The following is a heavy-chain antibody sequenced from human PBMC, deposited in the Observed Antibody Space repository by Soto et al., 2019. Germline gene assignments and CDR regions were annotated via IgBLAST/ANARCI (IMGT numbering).Heavy chain of an antibody. V-gene: IGHV3-21*01. CDR2: LSSNAYYI. D-gene: IGHD6-6*01. Sequence: GGSLRLSCAASGFTFSSHTMNWVRQAPGKGLEWVSPLSSNAYYIYYADSVRGRFTISRDNAKNSLYLQMSNLRAEDTAVYYCAREAAKGISSSDWFDPWGQGTLVTVSS. CDR1: GFTFSSHT. J-gene: IGHJ5*02. CDR3: AREAAKGISSSDWFDP.